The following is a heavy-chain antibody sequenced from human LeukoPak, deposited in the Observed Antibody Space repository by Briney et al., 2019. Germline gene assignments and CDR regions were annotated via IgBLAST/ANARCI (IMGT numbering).Heavy chain of an antibody. Sequence: PGGSLRLSCVAPGVPGGSKKKSWVRQAPGKGLEWVSLIYSGGAIRYADSVKGRFTISRDSSKNTLFLQMNDLTVEDTARYYCARRPGNWGQGILVTVSS. D-gene: IGHD1-14*01. J-gene: IGHJ4*02. CDR2: IYSGGAI. CDR3: ARRPGN. V-gene: IGHV3-53*01. CDR1: GVPGGSKK.